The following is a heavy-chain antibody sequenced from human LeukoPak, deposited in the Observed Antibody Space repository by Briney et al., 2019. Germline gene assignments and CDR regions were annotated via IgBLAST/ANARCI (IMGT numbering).Heavy chain of an antibody. CDR1: GGSISPYY. CDR2: IYYTGST. J-gene: IGHJ4*02. V-gene: IGHV4-59*01. Sequence: SETLSLTCSVSGGSISPYYWSWIRRPPGKGLEWIGYIYYTGSTTYNPSLKNRVTISVDTSKDQFSLRLSSVTAADTAVYYCARYYCSGNTCYFFDYWGQGMLVTVSS. D-gene: IGHD2-2*01. CDR3: ARYYCSGNTCYFFDY.